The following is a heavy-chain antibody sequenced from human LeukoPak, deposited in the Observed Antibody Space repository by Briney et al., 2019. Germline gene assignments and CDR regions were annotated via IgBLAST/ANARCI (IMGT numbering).Heavy chain of an antibody. CDR3: ARDTGYSRRPGGFGFDP. D-gene: IGHD6-13*01. J-gene: IGHJ5*02. V-gene: IGHV4-38-2*02. CDR2: IYHSGST. CDR1: GYSISSGYY. Sequence: PSETLSLTCTVSGYSISSGYYWGWIRQPPGKGLEWIGSIYHSGSTYYNPSLKSRVTISVDKSKNQFSLKLSSVTAADTAVYYCARDTGYSRRPGGFGFDPWGQGTLVTVSS.